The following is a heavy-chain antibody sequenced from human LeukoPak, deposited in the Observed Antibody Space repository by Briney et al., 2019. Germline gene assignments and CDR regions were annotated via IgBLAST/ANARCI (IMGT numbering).Heavy chain of an antibody. CDR2: IKSKTDGGTT. CDR1: VFSFSNAW. CDR3: TTVSRWELKF. Sequence: GWSLRLSCAASVFSFSNAWMSGLRQAAGKGLNWVGRIKSKTDGGTTDYAAHVKGRFTISRDDSKNTLYLQMNSLKTEDTAVYYCTTVSRWELKFWGQGTLVTVSS. J-gene: IGHJ4*02. V-gene: IGHV3-15*01. D-gene: IGHD1-26*01.